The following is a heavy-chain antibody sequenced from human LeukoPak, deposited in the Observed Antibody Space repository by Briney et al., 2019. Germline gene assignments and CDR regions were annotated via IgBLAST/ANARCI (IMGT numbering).Heavy chain of an antibody. CDR2: ISSGRTI. CDR3: ARLYSSSSGKAFDI. J-gene: IGHJ3*02. CDR1: GFTFSSYE. D-gene: IGHD6-6*01. V-gene: IGHV3-48*03. Sequence: PGGSLRLSCAASGFTFSSYEMNWDRQAPGKGLEWVSYISSGRTIYYADSVKGRFTISRDNAKNSLYLQMNSLRAEDTAVYYCARLYSSSSGKAFDIWGQGTMVTVSS.